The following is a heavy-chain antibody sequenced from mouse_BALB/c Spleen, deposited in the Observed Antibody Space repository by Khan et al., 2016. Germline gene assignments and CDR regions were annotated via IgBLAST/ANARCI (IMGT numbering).Heavy chain of an antibody. D-gene: IGHD2-3*01. CDR1: GFNIKDYY. CDR2: IDPENGNT. J-gene: IGHJ3*01. CDR3: ALDGSWFAY. Sequence: VQLQQSGAELVRPGALVKLSCKASGFNIKDYYMHWVKQRPEQGLEWIGWIDPENGNTIYDPKFQGKASITADTSSKTAYLQLSSLTSEDTAVYYCALDGSWFAYWGQGTLVTVSA. V-gene: IGHV14-1*02.